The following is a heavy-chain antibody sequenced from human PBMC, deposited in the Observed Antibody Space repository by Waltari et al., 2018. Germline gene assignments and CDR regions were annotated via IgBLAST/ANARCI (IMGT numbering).Heavy chain of an antibody. CDR2: IKEDVSEK. Sequence: EVQLVESGGGLVQPGGSLSGSCAACGFTFSSSGVSWVRQAPGKGLEWVANIKEDVSEKYYVDSVKGRFTISRDNGKNSLFLLMTNLRVEDTAVYYCARSGYDPFDYWGQGTLVTVSS. J-gene: IGHJ4*02. D-gene: IGHD5-12*01. CDR3: ARSGYDPFDY. CDR1: GFTFSSSG. V-gene: IGHV3-7*01.